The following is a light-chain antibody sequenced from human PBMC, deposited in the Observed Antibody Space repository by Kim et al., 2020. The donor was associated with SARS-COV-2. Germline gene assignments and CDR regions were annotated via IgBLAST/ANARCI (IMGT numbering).Light chain of an antibody. CDR3: QAWDSTIVV. V-gene: IGLV3-1*01. Sequence: SYELTQPPSVSVSPGQTASITCSGDKLGDKYVCWYQQKPGQSPVVVIYQDSKRPSGIPERISGSNSGNTATLTISGTQAMDEADYYCQAWDSTIVVFGGGTQLTVL. CDR2: QDS. CDR1: KLGDKY. J-gene: IGLJ2*01.